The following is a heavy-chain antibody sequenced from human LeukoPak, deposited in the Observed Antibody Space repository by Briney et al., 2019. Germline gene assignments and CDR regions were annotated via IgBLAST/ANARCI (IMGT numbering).Heavy chain of an antibody. D-gene: IGHD5-12*01. CDR1: GFTFGGYL. J-gene: IGHJ4*02. Sequence: PGGSLRLSCAPSGFTFGGYLMHWVRQAPGKGGVWVSRINSDGGRTIYAASVKGRFTASRNNAKNTLYLQMNSLRAEDTAVNYCARVGAIVARRPHFDYWGQGTLVTVSS. V-gene: IGHV3-74*01. CDR3: ARVGAIVARRPHFDY. CDR2: INSDGGRT.